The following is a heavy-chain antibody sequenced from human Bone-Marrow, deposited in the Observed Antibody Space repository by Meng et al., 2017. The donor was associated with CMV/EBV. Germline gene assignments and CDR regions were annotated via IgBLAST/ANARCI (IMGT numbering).Heavy chain of an antibody. D-gene: IGHD3-10*01. CDR3: AKLSGKVRGPMDS. Sequence: CTASGFTFNYFAMAWVRQAPGKELVWVALIYSGGSNTYYVDSVKGRFTVSRDNSRNTLSLQMNSLRAEDTAVYYCAKLSGKVRGPMDSWGQGTLVTVSS. CDR2: IYSGGSNT. J-gene: IGHJ4*02. CDR1: GFTFNYFA. V-gene: IGHV3-23*03.